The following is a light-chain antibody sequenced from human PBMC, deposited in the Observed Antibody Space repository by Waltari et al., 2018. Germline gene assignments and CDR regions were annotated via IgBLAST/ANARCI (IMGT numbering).Light chain of an antibody. J-gene: IGKJ1*01. V-gene: IGKV1-12*01. CDR1: HGISSR. Sequence: DIQLTQSPSSVSASVGDRVTRTCRASHGISSRLSWYQQKPGNAPMLLIYDASRLHNGVPSRFSGSESGTEFTLTISSLQPEDFATYYCQQVDSFPRTFGQGPKVEVK. CDR3: QQVDSFPRT. CDR2: DAS.